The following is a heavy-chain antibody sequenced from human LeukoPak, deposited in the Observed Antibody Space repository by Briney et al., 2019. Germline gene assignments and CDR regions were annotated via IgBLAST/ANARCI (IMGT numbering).Heavy chain of an antibody. CDR2: FYYSGST. V-gene: IGHV4-39*01. J-gene: IGHJ4*02. CDR1: GGSISSYY. Sequence: PSETLSLTCTVSGGSISSYYWDWIRQPPGKGLEWIGSFYYSGSTYYNPSLKSRVTISVDTSKNQFSLKLSSVTAADTAVYYCAMFGELLRGFDYWGQGTLVTVSS. CDR3: AMFGELLRGFDY. D-gene: IGHD3-10*02.